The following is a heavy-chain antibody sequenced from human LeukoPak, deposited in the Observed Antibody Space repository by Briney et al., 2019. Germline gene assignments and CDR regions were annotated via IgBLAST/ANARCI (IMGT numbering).Heavy chain of an antibody. Sequence: PGGSLRLSCAASGFTFSSYWMHWVRQAPGKGLVWGSRINSDGSTTTYADSVKGRFTISRDNAKDTLYLQMTSLRAEDTAVYYCARATYYYDSSGYRAIYYFDYWGQGTLVTVSS. J-gene: IGHJ4*02. CDR3: ARATYYYDSSGYRAIYYFDY. CDR2: INSDGSTT. CDR1: GFTFSSYW. V-gene: IGHV3-74*01. D-gene: IGHD3-22*01.